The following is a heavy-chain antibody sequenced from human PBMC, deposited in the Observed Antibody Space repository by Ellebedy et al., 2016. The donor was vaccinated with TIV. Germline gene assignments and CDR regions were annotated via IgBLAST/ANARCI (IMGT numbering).Heavy chain of an antibody. CDR2: IDYSGTT. D-gene: IGHD6-13*01. V-gene: IGHV4-59*11. CDR1: GGSLTNHF. J-gene: IGHJ2*01. Sequence: MPSETLSLTCTVSGGSLTNHFWSWIRQPPGKGLEWIAAIDYSGTTNYNPSLKSRVTISVDTSKNQISLTLMSSVSAADTAVYYCARVAITAAVGGGFFDLWGRGTLVTVSS. CDR3: ARVAITAAVGGGFFDL.